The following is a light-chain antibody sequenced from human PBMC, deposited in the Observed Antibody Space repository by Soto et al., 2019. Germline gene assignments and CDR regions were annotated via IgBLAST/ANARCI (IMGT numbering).Light chain of an antibody. J-gene: IGKJ1*01. V-gene: IGKV1-5*01. Sequence: DIQMTQSPSTLSASVGDRVTITCRASQSISSWLAWYQQKPGKAPKLLIYDASSLESGVPSRFSGSGSGTDFTLTISRLEPEDFAVYYCQQYGSSPPGTFGQGTKVDIK. CDR1: QSISSW. CDR3: QQYGSSPPGT. CDR2: DAS.